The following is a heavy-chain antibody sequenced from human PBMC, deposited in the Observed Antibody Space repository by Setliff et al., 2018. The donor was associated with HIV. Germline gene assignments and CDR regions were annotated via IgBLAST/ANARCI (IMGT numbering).Heavy chain of an antibody. D-gene: IGHD2-2*01. Sequence: TSETLSLSCAVSGFSVSNKYMTWVRQAPGKGLEWVSIIYSDDYTYYADSIKGRFTISRDSSKNTLYLQMTSLRAEDTAVYYCARRAYCSSTTCFDFWGQGTLVTVSS. J-gene: IGHJ4*02. CDR2: IYSDDYT. CDR1: GFSVSNKY. CDR3: ARRAYCSSTTCFDF. V-gene: IGHV3-66*04.